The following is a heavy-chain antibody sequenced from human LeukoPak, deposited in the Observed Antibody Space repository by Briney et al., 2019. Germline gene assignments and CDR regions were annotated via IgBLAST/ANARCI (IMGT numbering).Heavy chain of an antibody. V-gene: IGHV1-2*02. CDR1: GYTFTGHY. D-gene: IGHD1-26*01. J-gene: IGHJ4*02. CDR3: ARDRWELENY. CDR2: INPNSGGT. Sequence: GASVKVSCKASGYTFTGHYMHWVRQAPGQGLEWMGWINPNSGGTNYAQKFQGRVTMTRDTSISTAYMELSRLRPDDTAVYYCARDRWELENYWGQGTLVTVSS.